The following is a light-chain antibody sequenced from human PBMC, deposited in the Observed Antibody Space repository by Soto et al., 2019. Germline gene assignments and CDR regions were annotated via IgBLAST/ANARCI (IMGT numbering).Light chain of an antibody. Sequence: EIVMTQSPGILSLSPGERATLSCRAIQSVSRYLNWFQHKPGQAPRLLIYGASSRAAGIPDRFSGSGSGTDFTLTISRLEPEDFAVFYCLQYGSSPYTFGQGTKLEIK. CDR1: QSVSRY. CDR2: GAS. CDR3: LQYGSSPYT. V-gene: IGKV3-20*01. J-gene: IGKJ2*01.